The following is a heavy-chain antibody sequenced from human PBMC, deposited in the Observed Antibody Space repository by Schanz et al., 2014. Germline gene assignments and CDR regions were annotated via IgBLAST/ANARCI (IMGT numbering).Heavy chain of an antibody. CDR2: INPNSGET. J-gene: IGHJ4*02. D-gene: IGHD5-12*01. CDR1: GYSFTEYF. V-gene: IGHV1-2*02. Sequence: QVLLVQSGAEVKQPGASMKVSCLASGYSFTEYFLHWVRQAPGQGLEWMGWINPNSGETNYEQKFKGRVTLTSDTSISTAFMELSGLTSDDTATYFCARARYTGYDCSGYWGQGTLLIVSS. CDR3: ARARYTGYDCSGY.